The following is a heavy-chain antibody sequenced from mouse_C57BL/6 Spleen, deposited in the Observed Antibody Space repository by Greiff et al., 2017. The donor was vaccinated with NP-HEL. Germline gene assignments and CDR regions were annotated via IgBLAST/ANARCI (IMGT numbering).Heavy chain of an antibody. V-gene: IGHV5-9*01. CDR2: ISGGGGNT. J-gene: IGHJ4*01. D-gene: IGHD2-5*01. CDR1: GFTFSSYT. Sequence: EVMLVESGGGLVKPGGSLKLSCAASGFTFSSYTMSWVRQTPEKRLEWVATISGGGGNTYYPDSVKGRFTISRDNAKNTLYLQMSSLRSEDTALYYCASAYSNYVSYYAMDYWGQGTSVTVSS. CDR3: ASAYSNYVSYYAMDY.